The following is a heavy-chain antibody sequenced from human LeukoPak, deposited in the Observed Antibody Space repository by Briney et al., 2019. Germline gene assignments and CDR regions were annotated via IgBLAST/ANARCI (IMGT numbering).Heavy chain of an antibody. CDR2: IKQDGSEK. J-gene: IGHJ2*01. V-gene: IGHV3-7*01. D-gene: IGHD6-19*01. CDR1: GFTFSSYW. CDR3: ATRSSYSSGWYAGYFDL. Sequence: QAGGSLRLSCAASGFTFSSYWMSWVRQAPGKGLEWVANIKQDGSEKYYVDSVKGRFTISRDNAKNSLYLQMNSLRAEDTAVYYCATRSSYSSGWYAGYFDLWGRGTLVTVSS.